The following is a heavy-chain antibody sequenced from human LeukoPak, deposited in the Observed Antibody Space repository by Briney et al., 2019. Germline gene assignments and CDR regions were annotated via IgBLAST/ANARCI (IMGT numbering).Heavy chain of an antibody. J-gene: IGHJ4*02. V-gene: IGHV3-23*01. Sequence: PGGSVRLSCAASGFTFSSYAMSWVRQAPGKGLEWVSAISGSGGSTYYADSVKGRFTISRDNSKNTLYLQMNSLRAEDTAVYYCAKVHYSYGSFDYWGQGTLVTVSS. D-gene: IGHD5-18*01. CDR3: AKVHYSYGSFDY. CDR1: GFTFSSYA. CDR2: ISGSGGST.